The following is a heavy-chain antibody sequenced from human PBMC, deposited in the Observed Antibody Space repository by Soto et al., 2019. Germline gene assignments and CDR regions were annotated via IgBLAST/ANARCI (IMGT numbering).Heavy chain of an antibody. D-gene: IGHD6-13*01. V-gene: IGHV4-39*01. J-gene: IGHJ6*02. CDR1: GGSISSSSYY. CDR2: IYYSGST. CDR3: ATYSSTSNPIHCGMDG. Sequence: SETLSLTCTVSGGSISSSSYYWGWIRQPPGKGLEWIGSIYYSGSTYYNPSLKSRVTISVDTSKNQFSLKLSSVTAADTAVYYCATYSSTSNPIHCGMDGWCQGSTVTVSS.